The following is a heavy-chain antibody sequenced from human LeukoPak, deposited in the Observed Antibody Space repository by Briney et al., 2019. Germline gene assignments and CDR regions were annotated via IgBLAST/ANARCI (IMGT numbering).Heavy chain of an antibody. CDR2: IYYSGST. Sequence: SETLSLTCTVSGGSISIYYWSWIRQPPGKGLEWIGYIYYSGSTNYNPSLKSRVTISVDTSKNRFSLKLSSVTAADTAVYYCARHTGVGYGDPGPFGYWGQGTLVTVSS. J-gene: IGHJ4*02. V-gene: IGHV4-59*08. CDR3: ARHTGVGYGDPGPFGY. D-gene: IGHD4-17*01. CDR1: GGSISIYY.